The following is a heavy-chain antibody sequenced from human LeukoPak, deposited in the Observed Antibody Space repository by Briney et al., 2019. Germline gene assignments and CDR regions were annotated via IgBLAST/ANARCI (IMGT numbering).Heavy chain of an antibody. D-gene: IGHD2-15*01. Sequence: PGGSLRLSCAASGFTFSSYAMSWVRQAPGKGLEWVSAISGSGASAYYADSVKGRFTISRDNSKNTVNLQMNSLRAEDTALYYCAKWLTYCSGGNCYGGEGFWGQGTLVTVSS. CDR2: ISGSGASA. CDR3: AKWLTYCSGGNCYGGEGF. V-gene: IGHV3-23*01. CDR1: GFTFSSYA. J-gene: IGHJ4*02.